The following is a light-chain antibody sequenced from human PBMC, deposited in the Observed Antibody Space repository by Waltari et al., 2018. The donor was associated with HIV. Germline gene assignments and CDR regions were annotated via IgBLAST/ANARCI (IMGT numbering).Light chain of an antibody. CDR2: ANT. CDR3: QSYDSSLSGYVV. V-gene: IGLV1-40*01. J-gene: IGLJ2*01. CDR1: SSNIGADYD. Sequence: QSVLTQPPSVSGAPGQRVTIPCTGSSSNIGADYDVHWYQHLPGTAPKLLIYANTHRPSGVPDRFSGSKSGTSASLAITGLQADDEAEYYCQSYDSSLSGYVVFGGGTKLTVL.